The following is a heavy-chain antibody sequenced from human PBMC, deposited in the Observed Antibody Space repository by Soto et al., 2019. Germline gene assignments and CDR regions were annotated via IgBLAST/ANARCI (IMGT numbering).Heavy chain of an antibody. V-gene: IGHV3-30*18. CDR1: KFTFSYYG. D-gene: IGHD3-3*01. CDR3: AKPISISGVIIDAFDV. J-gene: IGHJ3*01. CDR2: ISYEGSNE. Sequence: PGGSLRLSCAASKFTFSYYGMHWVRQAPGKGLEWVAVISYEGSNEYYADPVKGRFTISRDNSKNTLYLEMNSLRTEDTAVYYCAKPISISGVIIDAFDVWGQGTMVTVSS.